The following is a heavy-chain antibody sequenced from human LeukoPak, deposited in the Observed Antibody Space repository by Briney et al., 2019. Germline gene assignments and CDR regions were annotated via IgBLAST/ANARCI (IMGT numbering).Heavy chain of an antibody. CDR2: ISAYNGNT. J-gene: IGHJ4*02. CDR1: GYTFTSYG. D-gene: IGHD4-17*01. Sequence: ASVKVSCKASGYTFTSYGTSWVRQAPGQGLEWMGWISAYNGNTNYAQKLQGRVTMTTDTSTSTAYMELRSLRSDDTAVYYCARDYRNYGDYQFDYWGQGTLVTVSS. V-gene: IGHV1-18*01. CDR3: ARDYRNYGDYQFDY.